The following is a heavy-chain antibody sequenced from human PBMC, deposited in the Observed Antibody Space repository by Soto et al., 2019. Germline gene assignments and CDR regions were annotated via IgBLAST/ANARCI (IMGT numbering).Heavy chain of an antibody. Sequence: QVQLVQSGAEVKKPGSSVKVSCKASGGTFSGYAISWVRQAPGQGLEWMGGIIPIFGTANYAQKFQGRVTMTADESTSTAYMELSSLKSEDTAVYYCARLDDILTGYYTPYYYYGMDVWGQGTTVTVSS. CDR1: GGTFSGYA. V-gene: IGHV1-69*12. D-gene: IGHD3-9*01. J-gene: IGHJ6*02. CDR2: IIPIFGTA. CDR3: ARLDDILTGYYTPYYYYGMDV.